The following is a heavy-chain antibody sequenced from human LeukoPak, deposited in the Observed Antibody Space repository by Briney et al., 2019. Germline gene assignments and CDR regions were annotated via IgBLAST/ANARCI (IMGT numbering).Heavy chain of an antibody. CDR1: GYTFTGYG. J-gene: IGHJ4*02. CDR2: ISAYNGNT. Sequence: ASVKVSCKASGYTFTGYGISWVRQAPGQGLEWMGWISAYNGNTNYAQKLQGRVTMTTDTSTSTAYMELRSLRSDDTAVYYCARATAAGIMSPLDYWGQGTLVTVSS. V-gene: IGHV1-18*01. CDR3: ARATAAGIMSPLDY. D-gene: IGHD6-13*01.